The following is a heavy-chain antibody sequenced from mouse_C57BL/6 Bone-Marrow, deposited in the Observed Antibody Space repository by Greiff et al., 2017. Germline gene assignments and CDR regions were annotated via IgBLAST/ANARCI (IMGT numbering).Heavy chain of an antibody. CDR3: ARGSSGLFAY. CDR2: SHPNSGST. CDR1: GYTFTSYW. Sequence: QVQLQQSGAELVKPGASVKLSCKASGYTFTSYWMHGVKQRPGKGLEWIGMSHPNSGSTNYNEKLKSKGTLTVDKSSSTAYMQLSSLTSEDSAVFYCARGSSGLFAYWGQGTLVTVSA. J-gene: IGHJ3*01. V-gene: IGHV1-64*01. D-gene: IGHD1-1*01.